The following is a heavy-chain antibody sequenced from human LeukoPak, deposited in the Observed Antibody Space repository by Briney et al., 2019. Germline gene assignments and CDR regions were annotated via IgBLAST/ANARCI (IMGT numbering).Heavy chain of an antibody. J-gene: IGHJ4*02. Sequence: ASVKVPCKASGCTFPSCGISWVRQAAGQGLEWMGWISAYNGNTNYAQKLQRRVTRTTYTSTSTAYMEPRSLRSDDTAVYYWARVREQLAIQYSSSWYGLDYWGQGTLVTVSS. CDR2: ISAYNGNT. V-gene: IGHV1-18*01. CDR3: ARVREQLAIQYSSSWYGLDY. CDR1: GCTFPSCG. D-gene: IGHD6-13*01.